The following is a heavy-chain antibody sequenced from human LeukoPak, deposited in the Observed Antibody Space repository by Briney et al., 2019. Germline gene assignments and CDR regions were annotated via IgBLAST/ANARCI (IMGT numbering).Heavy chain of an antibody. CDR2: TSYDGNTI. CDR3: VRSGGLPKFDY. V-gene: IGHV3-30-3*01. CDR1: GFAFNTYA. Sequence: GGSLRLSCAASGFAFNTYAVHWFRQASGKGLEWVAVTSYDGNTIHYADSVKGRFTISRDNFKNTLYLQMDSLRAEDTAVYYCVRSGGLPKFDYWGQGTLVTVSS. J-gene: IGHJ4*02.